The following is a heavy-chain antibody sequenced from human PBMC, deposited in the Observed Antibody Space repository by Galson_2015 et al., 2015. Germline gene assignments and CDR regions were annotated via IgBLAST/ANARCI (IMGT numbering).Heavy chain of an antibody. V-gene: IGHV3-30*01. CDR3: ARGYYDILTGYRSSNSGPVDP. CDR2: ISYDGSNK. Sequence: SLRLSCAASGFTFSSYAMHWVRQAPGKGLEWVAVISYDGSNKYYADSVKGRFTISRDNSKNTLYLQMNSLRAEDTAVYYCARGYYDILTGYRSSNSGPVDPWGQGTLVTVSS. J-gene: IGHJ5*02. D-gene: IGHD3-9*01. CDR1: GFTFSSYA.